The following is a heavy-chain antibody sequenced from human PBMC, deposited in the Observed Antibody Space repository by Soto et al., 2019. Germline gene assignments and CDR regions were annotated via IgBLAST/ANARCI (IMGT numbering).Heavy chain of an antibody. Sequence: EVQLVESGGGLIQPGGSLRLSCAASGLTVSSNYMSWVRQAPGRGLEWVSVIYSGGSTYYADSAKGRFTISRDNSKNMLYLQMNSRRAEDTAVDYCARFTTTVVDCWGQGTLVTVS. CDR1: GLTVSSNY. J-gene: IGHJ4*02. V-gene: IGHV3-53*01. D-gene: IGHD4-17*01. CDR3: ARFTTTVVDC. CDR2: IYSGGST.